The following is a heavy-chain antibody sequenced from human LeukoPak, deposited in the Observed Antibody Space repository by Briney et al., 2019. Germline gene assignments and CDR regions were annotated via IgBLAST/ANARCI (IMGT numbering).Heavy chain of an antibody. D-gene: IGHD2-21*01. CDR3: ARGGGDPDYFDY. CDR2: IYYSGST. CDR1: GGSISCYY. V-gene: IGHV4-59*01. Sequence: SETLSLTCTVSGGSISCYYWSWIRQPPGKGLEWIGYIYYSGSTNYNPSLKSRVTISVDTSKNQFSLKLSSVTAADTAVYYCARGGGDPDYFDYWGQGTLVTVS. J-gene: IGHJ4*02.